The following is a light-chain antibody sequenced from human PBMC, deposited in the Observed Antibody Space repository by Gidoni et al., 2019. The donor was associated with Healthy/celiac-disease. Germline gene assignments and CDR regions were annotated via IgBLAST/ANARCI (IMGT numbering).Light chain of an antibody. CDR3: QQRSNWPIT. CDR1: QSVSSY. CDR2: DAS. Sequence: DIVLTQSPATLSLSPVERATLSCRASQSVSSYLAWYQQKPDQAPRLLIYDASNRATGIPARFSGSGSGTDFTLTISSLEPEDFAVYYCQQRSNWPITFGQGTRLEIK. V-gene: IGKV3-11*01. J-gene: IGKJ5*01.